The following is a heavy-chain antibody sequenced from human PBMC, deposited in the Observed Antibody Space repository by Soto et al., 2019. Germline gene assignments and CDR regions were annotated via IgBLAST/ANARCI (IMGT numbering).Heavy chain of an antibody. V-gene: IGHV3-53*01. CDR1: GFTVSSNY. CDR2: IYSGGST. D-gene: IGHD3-22*01. J-gene: IGHJ6*02. Sequence: SLRLSCAASGFTVSSNYMSWVRQAPGKGLEWVSVIYSGGSTYYADSVKGRFTISRDNSKNTLYLQMNSLRAEDTAVYYCARDWSSSGYYVGPRNYYYGMDVWGQGTTVTVSS. CDR3: ARDWSSSGYYVGPRNYYYGMDV.